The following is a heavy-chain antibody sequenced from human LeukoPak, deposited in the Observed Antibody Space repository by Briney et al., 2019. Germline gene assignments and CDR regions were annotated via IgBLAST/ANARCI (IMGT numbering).Heavy chain of an antibody. J-gene: IGHJ4*02. V-gene: IGHV1-18*01. Sequence: ASVKVSCKASGYTFTSYGISWVRQAPGQGLEWMGWISAYNGNTNYAQKLQGGVTMTTDTSTSTAYMELSSLRSEDTAVYYCAREPRGDKLELSDYWGQGTLVTVSS. CDR2: ISAYNGNT. CDR1: GYTFTSYG. CDR3: AREPRGDKLELSDY. D-gene: IGHD1-7*01.